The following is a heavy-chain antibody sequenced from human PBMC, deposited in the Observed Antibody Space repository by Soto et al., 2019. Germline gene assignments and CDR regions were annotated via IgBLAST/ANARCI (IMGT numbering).Heavy chain of an antibody. CDR1: GGSISGYY. J-gene: IGHJ5*02. CDR3: ARDIDYGDPIGIDP. D-gene: IGHD4-17*01. Sequence: SETLSLTCTVSGGSISGYYWSWIQQPPGKGLEWIGYIYYSGSTNYHPSLKSRVTMSVDTSKNQFSLKLSSVTAADTAVYYCARDIDYGDPIGIDPWGQGTLVTVSS. CDR2: IYYSGST. V-gene: IGHV4-59*01.